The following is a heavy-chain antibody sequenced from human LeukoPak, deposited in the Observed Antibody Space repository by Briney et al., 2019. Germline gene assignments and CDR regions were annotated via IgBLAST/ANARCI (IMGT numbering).Heavy chain of an antibody. CDR2: INHSGST. J-gene: IGHJ3*02. CDR3: ARGLEYCSGGSRLVGAFDI. Sequence: SETLSLTCTVSGGSTSSSNYYWSWIRQPPGKGLEWIGEINHSGSTNYNPSLKSRVTISVDTSKNQFSLKLSSVTAADTAVYYCARGLEYCSGGSRLVGAFDIWGQGTMVTVSS. V-gene: IGHV4-39*07. D-gene: IGHD2-15*01. CDR1: GGSTSSSNYY.